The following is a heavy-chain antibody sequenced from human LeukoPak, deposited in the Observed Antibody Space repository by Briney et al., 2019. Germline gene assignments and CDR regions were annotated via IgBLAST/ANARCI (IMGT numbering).Heavy chain of an antibody. D-gene: IGHD3-3*01. Sequence: GESLKISCKGYGYSFTTYWIGWVRQMPGKGLEWMGIIYPGDSDTRYNPSFQGQVTISADKSISSAYLQWSSLKASDTAMYYCARQDTHTYYDFWSGPPWYFDLWGRGTLVTVSS. V-gene: IGHV5-51*01. CDR3: ARQDTHTYYDFWSGPPWYFDL. CDR1: GYSFTTYW. CDR2: IYPGDSDT. J-gene: IGHJ2*01.